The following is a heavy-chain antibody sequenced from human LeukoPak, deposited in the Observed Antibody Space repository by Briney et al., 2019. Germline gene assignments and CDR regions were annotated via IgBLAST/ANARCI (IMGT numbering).Heavy chain of an antibody. CDR3: ARAPPYYDFWSGYHTDAFDI. CDR2: IYHSGST. J-gene: IGHJ3*02. V-gene: IGHV4-38-2*01. CDR1: GGSFSGYY. D-gene: IGHD3-3*01. Sequence: PSETLSLTCAVYGGSFSGYYWGWIRQPPGKGLEWIGSIYHSGSTYYNPSLKSRVTISVDTSKNQFSLKLSSVTAADTAVYYCARAPPYYDFWSGYHTDAFDIWGQGTMVTVSS.